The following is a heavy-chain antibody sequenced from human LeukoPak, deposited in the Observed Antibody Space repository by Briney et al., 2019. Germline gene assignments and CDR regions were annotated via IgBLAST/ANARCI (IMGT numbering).Heavy chain of an antibody. CDR1: GDTFTGYF. J-gene: IGHJ4*02. V-gene: IGHV1-46*01. Sequence: ASVKVSCKASGDTFTGYFWHWLRQAPGQGLEWMGIINPSGGIARYAQKFQGRVTMTRDTSTSTVYMEVSSMRSEDTAVYYCARLADYDSSGYLSYWGQGTLVTVSS. CDR3: ARLADYDSSGYLSY. CDR2: INPSGGIA. D-gene: IGHD3-22*01.